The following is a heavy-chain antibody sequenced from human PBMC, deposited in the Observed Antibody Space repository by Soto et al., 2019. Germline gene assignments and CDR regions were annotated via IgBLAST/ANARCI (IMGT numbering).Heavy chain of an antibody. Sequence: QLQLQESGPGLVKPSETLSLTCTVSGGSISSSSYYWGWIRQPPGKGLEWIGSIYYSGSTYYNPSLKSRVTISVDTSTDPFSLKLISVTAADTAVYYCASLAPPGYCGMDVWGQGPPVTVSS. J-gene: IGHJ6*02. CDR1: GGSISSSSYY. CDR3: ASLAPPGYCGMDV. CDR2: IYYSGST. V-gene: IGHV4-39*01.